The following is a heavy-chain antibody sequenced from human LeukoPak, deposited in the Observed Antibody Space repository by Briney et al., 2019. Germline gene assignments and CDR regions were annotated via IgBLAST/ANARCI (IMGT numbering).Heavy chain of an antibody. J-gene: IGHJ6*02. D-gene: IGHD6-6*01. CDR1: GFSVSNTY. CDR3: ARSAARLRYYYAMDV. CDR2: IYSGDSGVST. Sequence: GGSLRLSCAASGFSVSNTYMSWVRQAPGKGLEWVSVIYSGDSGVSTYYADSVKGRFTISRHNSKNTLYLQMSSLRAEDTAVYFCARSAARLRYYYAMDVWGQGTTVTVSS. V-gene: IGHV3-53*04.